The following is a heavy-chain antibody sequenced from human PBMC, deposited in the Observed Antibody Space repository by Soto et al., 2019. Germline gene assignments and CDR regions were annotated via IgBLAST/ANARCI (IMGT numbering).Heavy chain of an antibody. CDR2: ISSNGVGT. CDR1: GFTLSGYA. V-gene: IGHV3-64*01. D-gene: IGHD6-6*01. CDR3: ARRARPDFYYMDV. J-gene: IGHJ6*03. Sequence: EVQLAESGGGLAQPGGSLRLSCAASGFTLSGYAMDWVRQAPGKGLEYVSGISSNGVGTYYANSVQGRFTISRDKCKNTVYLQMGSLRPEDMAVYYCARRARPDFYYMDVWGKGTTVTVSS.